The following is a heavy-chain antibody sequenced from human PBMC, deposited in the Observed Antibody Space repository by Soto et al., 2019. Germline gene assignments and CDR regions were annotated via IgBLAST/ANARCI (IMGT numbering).Heavy chain of an antibody. CDR1: GFTFSDYY. Sequence: GSLRLSCAASGFTFSDYYMSWIRQAPGKGLEWVSYISSSDTIIYYADSVKGRFTISRDNAKNSLYLQMNSLRAEDTAVYYCARDLGYYDSSGYFDYWGQGTQVTVSS. CDR3: ARDLGYYDSSGYFDY. CDR2: ISSSDTII. D-gene: IGHD3-22*01. V-gene: IGHV3-11*01. J-gene: IGHJ4*02.